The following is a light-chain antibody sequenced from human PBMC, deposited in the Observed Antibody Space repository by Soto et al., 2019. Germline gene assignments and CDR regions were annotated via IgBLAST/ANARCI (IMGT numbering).Light chain of an antibody. CDR2: EAS. CDR3: QQSYSTPLT. Sequence: DIQMTQPPSSLSASVGDRVTITCRASQNINSYLNWYQQKLGEAPKLLIYEASTLQSGVPSRFSGSGSGADFTLTISSLQPEDFATYYCQQSYSTPLTFGGGTKVEI. J-gene: IGKJ4*01. V-gene: IGKV1-39*01. CDR1: QNINSY.